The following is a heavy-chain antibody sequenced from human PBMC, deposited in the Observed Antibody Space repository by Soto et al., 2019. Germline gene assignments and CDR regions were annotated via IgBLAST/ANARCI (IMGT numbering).Heavy chain of an antibody. CDR2: INPNSGGT. D-gene: IGHD6-13*01. CDR3: ARDQEYSSSWYWYWFDH. J-gene: IGHJ5*02. V-gene: IGHV1-2*02. Sequence: ASVNVSCKSSGYTFTGYYMHWVRQSPGQGLEWMGWINPNSGGTNYAQKFQGRVTMTRDTSISTAYMELSRLRSDDTAVYYCARDQEYSSSWYWYWFDHWGQGTLVTVSS. CDR1: GYTFTGYY.